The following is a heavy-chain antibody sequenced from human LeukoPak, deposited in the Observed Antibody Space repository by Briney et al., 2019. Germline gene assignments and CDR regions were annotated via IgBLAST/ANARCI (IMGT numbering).Heavy chain of an antibody. V-gene: IGHV3-74*01. CDR1: GFTFSSYW. Sequence: GGSLRLSCAASGFTFSSYWMHWVLQAPGKGLVWVSRIRRDGGSTNYADSVKGRFTISRDNAKDTVYLQMNSLRAEDTAVYYCARDLNYFDYWGQGTLVTVSS. CDR2: IRRDGGST. J-gene: IGHJ4*02. CDR3: ARDLNYFDY.